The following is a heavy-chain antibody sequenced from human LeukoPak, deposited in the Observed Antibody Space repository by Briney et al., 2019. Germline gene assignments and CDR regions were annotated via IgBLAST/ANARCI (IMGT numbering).Heavy chain of an antibody. Sequence: PVKVSCKASGGTFSSYAISWVRQAPGQGLEWMGGINPIFGTANYAQKFQGRVTITADESTSTAYMELSSLRSEDTAVYYCARLGPYYDSSGYGEYNWFDPWGQGTLVTVSS. CDR2: INPIFGTA. CDR1: GGTFSSYA. J-gene: IGHJ5*02. CDR3: ARLGPYYDSSGYGEYNWFDP. D-gene: IGHD3-22*01. V-gene: IGHV1-69*13.